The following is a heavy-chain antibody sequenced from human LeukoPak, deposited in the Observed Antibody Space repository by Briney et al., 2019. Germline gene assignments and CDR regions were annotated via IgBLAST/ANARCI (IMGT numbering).Heavy chain of an antibody. CDR1: GYTFTNYG. J-gene: IGHJ4*02. CDR3: ARASVVVSDY. Sequence: GASVKVSCKASGYTFTNYGVSWVRQAPGQGLEWMGWISTYNGNTNYAQKFQGRVTMTTDTSTSTAYMELRSLRSDDTAVYYCARASVVVSDYWGQGTLVTVSS. D-gene: IGHD2-2*01. V-gene: IGHV1-18*01. CDR2: ISTYNGNT.